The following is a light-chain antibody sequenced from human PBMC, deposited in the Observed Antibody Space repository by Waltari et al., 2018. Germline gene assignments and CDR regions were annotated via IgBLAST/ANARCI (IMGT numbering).Light chain of an antibody. V-gene: IGLV2-14*01. Sequence: QSALTQPASVSGSPGQSITISCTGTSSYVGGYKYVSWYQQHPGKAPKVMIYDVSKRPSGVSNRFSGSKSGNTASLTISGLQAEDEADYYCISYTSSNTYVFGTGTKVTVL. CDR2: DVS. J-gene: IGLJ1*01. CDR1: SSYVGGYKY. CDR3: ISYTSSNTYV.